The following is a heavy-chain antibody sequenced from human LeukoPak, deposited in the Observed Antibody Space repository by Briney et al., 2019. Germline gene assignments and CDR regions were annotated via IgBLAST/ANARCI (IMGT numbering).Heavy chain of an antibody. Sequence: PSETLSLTCTVSGGSISSYYWSWIRQPPGKGLEWIGYIYYSGSTNYNPSLKSRVTISVDTSKNQFSLKLSSVTAADTAVYYCARENLLSKWFDPWGQGTLVTVFS. J-gene: IGHJ5*02. CDR1: GGSISSYY. CDR2: IYYSGST. CDR3: ARENLLSKWFDP. D-gene: IGHD2/OR15-2a*01. V-gene: IGHV4-59*01.